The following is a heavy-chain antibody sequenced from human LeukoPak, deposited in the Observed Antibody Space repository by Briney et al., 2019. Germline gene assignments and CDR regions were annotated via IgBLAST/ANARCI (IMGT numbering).Heavy chain of an antibody. D-gene: IGHD1-26*01. V-gene: IGHV3-23*01. J-gene: IGHJ6*01. CDR2: ISGSCDNT. CDR1: LLTLSHFA. Sequence: GWSLRVSRASCLLTLSHFAMSWVRRTPGKGREGVSGISGSCDNTVYADSVKARFTITRNNTKNPQNLRLNSLSAEDTAIYYCAKMKGHPLPKYYMDVWGQGATVTVSS. CDR3: AKMKGHPLPKYYMDV.